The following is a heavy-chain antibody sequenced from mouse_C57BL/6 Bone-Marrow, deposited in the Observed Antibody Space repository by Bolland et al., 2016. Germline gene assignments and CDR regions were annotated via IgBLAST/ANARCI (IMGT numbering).Heavy chain of an antibody. Sequence: ISSGGDYIYYADTVKGRFTISRDNARNTLYLQMSSLKSEDTAMYYCTRGREDYWGQGTLV. CDR3: TRGREDY. CDR2: ISSGGDYI. J-gene: IGHJ3*01. V-gene: IGHV5-9-1*02.